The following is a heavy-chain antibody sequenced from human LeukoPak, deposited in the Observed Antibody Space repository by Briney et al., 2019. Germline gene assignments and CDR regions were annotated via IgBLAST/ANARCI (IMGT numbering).Heavy chain of an antibody. V-gene: IGHV3-30-3*01. CDR1: GFTFSPYA. J-gene: IGHJ4*02. D-gene: IGHD3-10*01. CDR3: ARDKDYYGSGSSLYYFDH. CDR2: ISYDGSIK. Sequence: GRSLRLSCAASGFTFSPYAMHWVRQAPGKGLEWEAIISYDGSIKYYADSVKGRFTISRDNSKNTLYLQMNSLRAEDTAVYYCARDKDYYGSGSSLYYFDHWGQGTLVTVSS.